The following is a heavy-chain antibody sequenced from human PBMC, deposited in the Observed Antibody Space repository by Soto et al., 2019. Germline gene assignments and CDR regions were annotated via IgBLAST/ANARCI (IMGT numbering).Heavy chain of an antibody. D-gene: IGHD6-19*01. CDR2: IWYDGSNK. Sequence: GGSLRLSCAASGFTFSSYGMHWVRQAPGKGLEWVAVIWYDGSNKYYADSVKGRFTISRDNSKNTLYLQMNSLRAEDTAVYYCARDLSSSSDWMYYYYYYGMDVWGQGTTVTVSS. J-gene: IGHJ6*02. CDR1: GFTFSSYG. CDR3: ARDLSSSSDWMYYYYYYGMDV. V-gene: IGHV3-33*01.